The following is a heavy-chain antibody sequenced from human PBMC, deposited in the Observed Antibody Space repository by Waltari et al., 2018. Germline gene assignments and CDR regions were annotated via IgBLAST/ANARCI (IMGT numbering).Heavy chain of an antibody. CDR2: IFHSGST. CDR3: ARVAYSDFWSDYSSRPSFDY. J-gene: IGHJ4*02. V-gene: IGHV4-38-2*02. CDR1: GYYISSNYF. D-gene: IGHD3-3*01. Sequence: HVELQESGPGLVKPSETLSLTCKVSGYYISSNYFWGWIRQPPGKGPEWIGSIFHSGSTYYNPSLKSRVTISVDTSKNQFSLKLISVTAADTAVYYCARVAYSDFWSDYSSRPSFDYWGPGTLVTVSS.